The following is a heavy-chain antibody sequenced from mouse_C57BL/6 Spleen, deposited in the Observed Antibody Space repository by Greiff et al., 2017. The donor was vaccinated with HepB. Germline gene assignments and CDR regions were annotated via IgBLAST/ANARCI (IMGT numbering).Heavy chain of an antibody. CDR1: GFTFSSYA. CDR3: ARDAYYGNYGGYFDY. Sequence: EVKLVESGGGLVKPGGSLKLSCAASGFTFSSYAMSWVRQTPEKRLEWVATISDGGSYTYYPDNVKGRFTISRDNAKNNLYLQMSHLKSEDTAMYYCARDAYYGNYGGYFDYWGQGTTLTVSS. D-gene: IGHD2-10*01. J-gene: IGHJ2*01. V-gene: IGHV5-4*01. CDR2: ISDGGSYT.